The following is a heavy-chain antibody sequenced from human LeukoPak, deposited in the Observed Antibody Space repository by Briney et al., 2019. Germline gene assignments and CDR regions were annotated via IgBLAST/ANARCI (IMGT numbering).Heavy chain of an antibody. Sequence: QPGGSLRLSCAASGFTFDTYAMYWVRQAPGEGLEWVSLISGNGGSTYYADSVKGRFTISRDNSKNSLSLQMNSLRTEDIALYYCVKGVPYGSGSYYNPNYYYYMDVWGKGTTVTVSS. CDR2: ISGNGGST. CDR3: VKGVPYGSGSYYNPNYYYYMDV. J-gene: IGHJ6*03. V-gene: IGHV3-43*02. D-gene: IGHD3-10*01. CDR1: GFTFDTYA.